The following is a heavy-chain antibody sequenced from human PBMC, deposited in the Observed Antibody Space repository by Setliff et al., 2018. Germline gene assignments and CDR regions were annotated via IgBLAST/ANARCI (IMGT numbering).Heavy chain of an antibody. V-gene: IGHV3-23*01. J-gene: IGHJ4*02. Sequence: GGSLRLSCAASGFTFSTYVMTWVRQAPGKGLEWVSAISGSGGSTYYADSVKGRFTISRDNAKNSLYLQMNSLRAEDTAVYYCACPDILTGLYDYWGQGTLVTVSS. D-gene: IGHD3-9*01. CDR3: ACPDILTGLYDY. CDR1: GFTFSTYV. CDR2: ISGSGGST.